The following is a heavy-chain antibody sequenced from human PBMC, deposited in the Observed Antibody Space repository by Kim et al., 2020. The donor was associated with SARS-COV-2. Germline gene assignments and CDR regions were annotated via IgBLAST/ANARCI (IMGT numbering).Heavy chain of an antibody. CDR2: DK. Sequence: DKRYRPYLKSRLTITKDTSKNQVVLTMTNMDPVDTATYYCAHQYRGGFDYWGQGTLVTVSS. D-gene: IGHD1-26*01. J-gene: IGHJ4*02. CDR3: AHQYRGGFDY. V-gene: IGHV2-5*01.